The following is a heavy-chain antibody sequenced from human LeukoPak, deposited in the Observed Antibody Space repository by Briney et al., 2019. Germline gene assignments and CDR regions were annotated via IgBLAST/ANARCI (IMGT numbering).Heavy chain of an antibody. D-gene: IGHD4-23*01. CDR3: ARGGGHLDC. J-gene: IGHJ4*02. V-gene: IGHV3-7*03. CDR1: GFSFSSYW. Sequence: PGGSLRLSCAASGFSFSSYWMSWVRQAPGKGLEWVANIKQDGSDKYYLTSVRGRFTISRDNAKNSLLLQMNSLRVEDTAVYYCARGGGHLDCWGQETLVTVSS. CDR2: IKQDGSDK.